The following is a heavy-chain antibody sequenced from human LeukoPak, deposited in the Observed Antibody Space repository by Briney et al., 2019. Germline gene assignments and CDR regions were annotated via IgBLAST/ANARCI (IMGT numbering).Heavy chain of an antibody. CDR1: GYTFTSYA. J-gene: IGHJ5*02. D-gene: IGHD3-10*01. CDR2: INAGNGKT. V-gene: IGHV1-3*01. CDR3: ARDMVLWFGELLEGGTSYNWFDP. Sequence: ASVKVSCKATGYTFTSYAMHWVRQAPGQRLEGMGWINAGNGKTKYSQKFQGRVTITRDTSASTAYMELSSLRSEDTAVYYCARDMVLWFGELLEGGTSYNWFDPWGQGTLVTVSS.